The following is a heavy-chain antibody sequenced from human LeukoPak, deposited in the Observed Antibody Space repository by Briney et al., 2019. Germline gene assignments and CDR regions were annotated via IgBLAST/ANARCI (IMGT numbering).Heavy chain of an antibody. CDR2: INPNSGGT. D-gene: IGHD3-22*01. CDR1: GYTFTGYY. J-gene: IGHJ4*02. Sequence: ASVKVSCKASGYTFTGYYMHWVRQAPGQGLEWMGWINPNSGGTNYAQKFQGRVTMTRDTSISTAYMELSRLRSDDTAVYYCARDMWGDYYDSSGYYPPPLYGGQGTLVTASS. V-gene: IGHV1-2*02. CDR3: ARDMWGDYYDSSGYYPPPLY.